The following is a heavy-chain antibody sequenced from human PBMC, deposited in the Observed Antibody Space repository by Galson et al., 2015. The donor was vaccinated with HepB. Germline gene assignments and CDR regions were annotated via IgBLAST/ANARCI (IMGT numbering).Heavy chain of an antibody. J-gene: IGHJ6*03. D-gene: IGHD3-3*02. CDR1: GFTFGSTA. Sequence: SLRLSCAASGFTFGSTAMTWVRQAPGEGLEWVAVMSYDGSIKYYAGSVKGRFTISRDSSRNTLYLQMNSLRTEDTAVYYCARDSITHSYYYYYYMDVWGKGTTVTVSS. V-gene: IGHV3-30-3*01. CDR2: MSYDGSIK. CDR3: ARDSITHSYYYYYYMDV.